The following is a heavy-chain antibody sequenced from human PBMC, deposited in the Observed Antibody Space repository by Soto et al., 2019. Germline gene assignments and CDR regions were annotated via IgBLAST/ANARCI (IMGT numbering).Heavy chain of an antibody. CDR1: GFTFSSYG. CDR3: AKSLRVRFEYYYYGMDV. CDR2: ISYDGSNK. J-gene: IGHJ6*02. D-gene: IGHD3-10*01. V-gene: IGHV3-30*18. Sequence: HPGGSLRLSCAASGFTFSSYGMHWVRQAPGKGLEWVAVISYDGSNKYYADSVKGRFTISRDNSKNTLYLQMNSLRAEDTAVYYCAKSLRVRFEYYYYGMDVWGQGTTVTVSS.